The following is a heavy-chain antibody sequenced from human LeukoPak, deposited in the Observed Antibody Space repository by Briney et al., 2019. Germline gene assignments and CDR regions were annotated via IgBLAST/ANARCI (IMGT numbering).Heavy chain of an antibody. CDR3: ARGRYYGMDV. CDR1: GFTFTSYW. CDR2: VNSDGSST. V-gene: IGHV3-74*01. J-gene: IGHJ6*02. Sequence: GGSLRLSCAASGFTFTSYWMHWVRQAPGKGPVWVSRVNSDGSSTTYADSVKGRFTISRDNAKNTLYLQMNSLRAEDTAVYYCARGRYYGMDVWGQGTTVTVSS.